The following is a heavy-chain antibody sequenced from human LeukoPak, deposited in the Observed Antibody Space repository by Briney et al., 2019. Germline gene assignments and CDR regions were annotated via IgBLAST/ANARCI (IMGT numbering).Heavy chain of an antibody. D-gene: IGHD4-11*01. Sequence: SETLSLTCTVSGGSISSYYWSWIRQPPGKGLEWIGYIYTSGSTNYNPSLKSRVTISVDTSKNQFSLKLSSVTAADTAVYYCARLSLDHSNYAGWFDPWGPGTLVNVSS. CDR1: GGSISSYY. V-gene: IGHV4-4*09. J-gene: IGHJ5*02. CDR2: IYTSGST. CDR3: ARLSLDHSNYAGWFDP.